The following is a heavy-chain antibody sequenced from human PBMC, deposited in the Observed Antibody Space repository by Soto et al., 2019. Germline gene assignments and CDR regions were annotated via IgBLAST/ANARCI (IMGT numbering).Heavy chain of an antibody. V-gene: IGHV1-69*06. CDR2: IIPIFGTA. CDR1: GGTFSSYA. Sequence: QVQLVQSGAEVKKPGSSVKVSCKASGGTFSSYAISWLRQAPGQGLEWMGGIIPIFGTANYAQKFQGRVRSTAEKSTSTAYMELSSLRSEDTAVYYCAREVGAARLGFYYYGMDVWGQGTTVTVSS. D-gene: IGHD6-6*01. CDR3: AREVGAARLGFYYYGMDV. J-gene: IGHJ6*02.